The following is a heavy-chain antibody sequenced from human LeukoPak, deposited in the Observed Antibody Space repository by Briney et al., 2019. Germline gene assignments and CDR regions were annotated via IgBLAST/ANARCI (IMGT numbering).Heavy chain of an antibody. Sequence: PSGTLSLTCAVYGGSISSTNWWIWVRQPPGKGLEWIGEIYHSGSTNYNPSLKSRVSISVDKSKNQFSLNLSSVTAAYTAVYYCAGEYTCSDYLDYWGPGTLVTVSS. CDR1: GGSISSTNW. CDR3: AGEYTCSDYLDY. CDR2: IYHSGST. J-gene: IGHJ4*02. V-gene: IGHV4-4*02. D-gene: IGHD5-12*01.